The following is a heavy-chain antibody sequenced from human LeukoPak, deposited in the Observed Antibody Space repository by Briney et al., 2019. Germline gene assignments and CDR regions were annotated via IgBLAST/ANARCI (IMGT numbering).Heavy chain of an antibody. D-gene: IGHD6-6*01. CDR2: IYTSGST. J-gene: IGHJ4*02. Sequence: SETLSLTCTVSGDSISSGNYYWTWIRQPAGKGLEWIGRIYTSGSTNYNPSLKSRVTISVDTSKNQFSLKLSSVTAADTAVYYCARESSIEARCLDYWGQGTLVTVSS. V-gene: IGHV4-61*02. CDR1: GDSISSGNYY. CDR3: ARESSIEARCLDY.